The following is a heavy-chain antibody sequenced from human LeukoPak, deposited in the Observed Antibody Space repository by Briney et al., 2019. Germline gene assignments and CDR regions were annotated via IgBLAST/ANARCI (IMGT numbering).Heavy chain of an antibody. V-gene: IGHV4-39*01. Sequence: PSETLSLTCTVSGGSISSFGYYWGWTRQPPGKGLEWIGNIYYSGNTYYNASLRSRITLSVDASKNQFSLNLRSVTAADTAVYYCARTRKAVAATGAWYFDLWGRGSLVTVSS. CDR3: ARTRKAVAATGAWYFDL. D-gene: IGHD6-19*01. J-gene: IGHJ2*01. CDR2: IYYSGNT. CDR1: GGSISSFGYY.